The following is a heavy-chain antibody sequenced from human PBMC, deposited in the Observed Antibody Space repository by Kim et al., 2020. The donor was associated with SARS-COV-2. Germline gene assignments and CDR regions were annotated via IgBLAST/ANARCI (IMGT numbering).Heavy chain of an antibody. J-gene: IGHJ5*02. V-gene: IGHV4-39*01. Sequence: SETLSLTCTVSGASISSNTYYWGWIRQPPGKGLEWIGSFHFRGTTYYNPSLKSRVTISVDTSKNQFSLNLSSVTAADTAVYYCTLVSLYPDFSTAGFDPWGQGTLVTVSS. D-gene: IGHD2-21*02. CDR1: GASISSNTYY. CDR2: FHFRGTT. CDR3: TLVSLYPDFSTAGFDP.